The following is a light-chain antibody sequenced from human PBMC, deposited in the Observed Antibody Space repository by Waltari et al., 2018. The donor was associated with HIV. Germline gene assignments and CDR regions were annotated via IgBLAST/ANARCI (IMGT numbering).Light chain of an antibody. CDR1: QSVFSSSNYKNY. V-gene: IGKV4-1*01. CDR2: WAS. J-gene: IGKJ2*01. Sequence: DIVMTQSPDSLAVSLGERATINCKSSQSVFSSSNYKNYLAWYQQKPGQPPKLLIYWASTWESGVPDRFSGSGSGTDFTLTISSLQAEDVAVYSCQQYYSTPMYTFGQGTKLEIK. CDR3: QQYYSTPMYT.